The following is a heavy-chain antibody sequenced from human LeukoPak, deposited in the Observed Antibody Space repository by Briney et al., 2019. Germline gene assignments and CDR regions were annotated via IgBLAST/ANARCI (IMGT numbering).Heavy chain of an antibody. CDR3: ARTSGVDYCSSTSCYYDY. Sequence: SETLSLACAVYGGSFSGYYWSWIRQPPGKGLEWMGEINHSGSTNYNPSLKSRVTISVDTSKNQFSLKLSSVTAADTAVYYCARTSGVDYCSSTSCYYDYWGQGTLVTVSS. CDR2: INHSGST. V-gene: IGHV4-34*01. J-gene: IGHJ4*02. D-gene: IGHD2-2*01. CDR1: GGSFSGYY.